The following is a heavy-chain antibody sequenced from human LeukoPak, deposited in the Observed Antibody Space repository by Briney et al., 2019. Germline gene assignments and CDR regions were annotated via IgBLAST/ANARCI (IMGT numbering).Heavy chain of an antibody. CDR2: IYSGGST. CDR1: GFTDSSNY. CDR3: ARMAWGSHFFDY. D-gene: IGHD3-16*01. V-gene: IGHV3-66*01. J-gene: IGHJ4*02. Sequence: GGSLRLSCAVSGFTDSSNYMSWVRQAPGKALEWVSVIYSGGSTYYADSVKGRFTISRDNSKNTLYLQMNSLRAEDTAVYYCARMAWGSHFFDYWGQGTLVTVSS.